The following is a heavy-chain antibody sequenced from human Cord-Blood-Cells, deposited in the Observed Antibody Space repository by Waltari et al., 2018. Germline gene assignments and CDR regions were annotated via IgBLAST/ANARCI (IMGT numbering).Heavy chain of an antibody. Sequence: QVQLVQSGAEVKKPGSSVKVSCKASGGTFSSYAISWVRQAPGQGLEWMGGFIPSLGIANYAQKVQGRVTITADESTSTAYMELSSLRSEDTAVYYCARTSFQADGSGRGWFDPWGQGTLVTVSS. CDR3: ARTSFQADGSGRGWFDP. D-gene: IGHD3-10*01. V-gene: IGHV1-69*04. CDR1: GGTFSSYA. CDR2: FIPSLGIA. J-gene: IGHJ5*02.